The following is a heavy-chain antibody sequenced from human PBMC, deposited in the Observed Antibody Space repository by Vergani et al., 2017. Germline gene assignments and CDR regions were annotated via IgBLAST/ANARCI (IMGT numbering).Heavy chain of an antibody. CDR2: INPNSGGT. J-gene: IGHJ4*02. CDR3: ARGMIVVVITGLVEDY. D-gene: IGHD3-22*01. CDR1: GYTFTGYY. V-gene: IGHV1-2*02. Sequence: QVQLVQSGAEVKKPGASVKVSCKASGYTFTGYYMHWVRQAPGQGLEWMGWINPNSGGTNYAQKFQGRVTMTRDTSISTAYMELSRLRSDDTAVYYWARGMIVVVITGLVEDYWGQGTLVTVSS.